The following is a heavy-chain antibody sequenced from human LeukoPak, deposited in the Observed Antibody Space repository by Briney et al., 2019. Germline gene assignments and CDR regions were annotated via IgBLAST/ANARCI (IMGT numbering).Heavy chain of an antibody. V-gene: IGHV1-46*01. CDR1: GYTFTSYY. Sequence: ASVKVSCKASGYTFTSYYMHWVRQAPGQGLEWMGIINPSGGSTSYAQKFQGRVTMTRDMSTSTVYMELSSLRSEDTAVYYCARDPPYGSGSYYPRGHFDYWGQGTLVTVSS. D-gene: IGHD3-10*01. CDR2: INPSGGST. CDR3: ARDPPYGSGSYYPRGHFDY. J-gene: IGHJ4*02.